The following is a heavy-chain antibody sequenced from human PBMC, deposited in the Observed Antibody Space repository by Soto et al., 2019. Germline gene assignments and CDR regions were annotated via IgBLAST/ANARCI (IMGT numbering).Heavy chain of an antibody. CDR2: IIPIFGTA. CDR3: ARDNPLEPFDDAFDI. CDR1: GGTFSSYA. V-gene: IGHV1-69*01. D-gene: IGHD1-1*01. Sequence: QVQLVQSGAEVKKPGSSVKVSCKASGGTFSSYAISWVRQAPGQGLEWMGGIIPIFGTANYAQKFQGRVPINADESTSTDYMELSSLRSADTAVYYCARDNPLEPFDDAFDIWGQGTMVTVSS. J-gene: IGHJ3*02.